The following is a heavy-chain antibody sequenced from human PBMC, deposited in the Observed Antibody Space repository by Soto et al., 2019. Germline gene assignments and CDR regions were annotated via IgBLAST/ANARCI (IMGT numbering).Heavy chain of an antibody. D-gene: IGHD3-22*01. CDR1: GFTVSSNY. CDR3: AREDESSGYAGTFHH. J-gene: IGHJ1*01. CDR2: IYSGGYT. Sequence: PGGSLRLSCAASGFTVSSNYMSWVRQAPGKGLEWVSVIYSGGYTYYADSVKGRFTISRDNSKNTVFLQMDSLKPEDTAVYFCAREDESSGYAGTFHHWGQGTLVTVSS. V-gene: IGHV3-66*01.